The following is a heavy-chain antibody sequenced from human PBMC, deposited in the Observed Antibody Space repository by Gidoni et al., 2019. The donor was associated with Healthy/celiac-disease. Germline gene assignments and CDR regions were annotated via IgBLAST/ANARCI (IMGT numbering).Heavy chain of an antibody. Sequence: QVQLVASGGGVVQPGTSLRLSCPAPRFTFSSYGMHWVRQAPGKGLEWVAVISYDGSNKCYADSVKGRFTISRDNSKNTLYLQMNSLRAEDTAVYYCAKSPYSSGVYYFDYWGQGTLVTVSS. D-gene: IGHD6-19*01. CDR1: RFTFSSYG. J-gene: IGHJ4*02. CDR3: AKSPYSSGVYYFDY. V-gene: IGHV3-30*18. CDR2: ISYDGSNK.